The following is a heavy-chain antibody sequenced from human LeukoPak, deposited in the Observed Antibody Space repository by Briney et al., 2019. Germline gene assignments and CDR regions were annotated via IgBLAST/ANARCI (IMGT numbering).Heavy chain of an antibody. CDR1: GFTFSSYG. V-gene: IGHV3-33*06. Sequence: GGSLRLSCAASGFTFSSYGMHWVRQAPGKGLEWVAVIWYDGSNKYYADSVKGRFTISRDNSKNTLYLRMNSLRAEDTAVYYCAKDSTARIYYYYMDVWGKGTTVTVSS. CDR2: IWYDGSNK. CDR3: AKDSTARIYYYYMDV. D-gene: IGHD4-17*01. J-gene: IGHJ6*03.